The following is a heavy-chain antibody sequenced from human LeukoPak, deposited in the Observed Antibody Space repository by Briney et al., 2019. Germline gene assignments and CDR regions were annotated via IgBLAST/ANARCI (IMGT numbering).Heavy chain of an antibody. CDR1: GGSISSSSYY. Sequence: SETLSLTCTVSGGSISSSSYYWGWIRQPPGKGLEWIGSIYYSGSTYYNPSLKSRVTISVDTSKNQFSLKLSSVTAADTAVYYCARHELEWELLFCWFDPWGQGTLVTVSS. D-gene: IGHD1-26*01. CDR3: ARHELEWELLFCWFDP. CDR2: IYYSGST. V-gene: IGHV4-39*01. J-gene: IGHJ5*02.